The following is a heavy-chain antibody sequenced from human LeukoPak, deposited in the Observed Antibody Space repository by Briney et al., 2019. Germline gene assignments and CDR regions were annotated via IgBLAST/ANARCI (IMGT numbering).Heavy chain of an antibody. V-gene: IGHV4-38-2*02. D-gene: IGHD1-14*01. Sequence: SETLSLTCAVSGYSISSGYYWGWIRQPPGKGLEWIGSIYHSGSTYYNPSLKSRVTISVDTSKNQFSLKLSSVTAADTAVYYCARDPDGTQVRGQGTLVTVSS. J-gene: IGHJ4*02. CDR1: GYSISSGYY. CDR2: IYHSGST. CDR3: ARDPDGTQV.